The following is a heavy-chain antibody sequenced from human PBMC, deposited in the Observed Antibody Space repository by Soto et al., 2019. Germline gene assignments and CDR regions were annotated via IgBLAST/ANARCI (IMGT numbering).Heavy chain of an antibody. CDR2: IYYSGST. J-gene: IGHJ6*03. CDR3: ARHRVRPPYCSSTSCYPYYYYYMDV. CDR1: GGSISSGGYY. Sequence: SETLSLTCTVSGGSISSGGYYWSWIRQHPGKGLEWIGYIYYSGSTYYNPSLKSRVTISVDTSKNQFSLKLSSVTAADTAVYYCARHRVRPPYCSSTSCYPYYYYYMDVWGKGTTVTVSS. V-gene: IGHV4-39*01. D-gene: IGHD2-2*01.